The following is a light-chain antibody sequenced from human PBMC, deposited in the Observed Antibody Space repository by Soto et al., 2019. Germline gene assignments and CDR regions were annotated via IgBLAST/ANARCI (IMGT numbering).Light chain of an antibody. Sequence: EIVLTQSPGTLSLSPGERATLSCRASQSVSSSYLAWYQQKPGQAPRLLIYGASSRATGIPDRFSGSGSGTDFTLTISSLQPEDSATYFCQQYNSYPFTFGPGTKVEIK. CDR2: GAS. V-gene: IGKV3-20*01. J-gene: IGKJ3*01. CDR1: QSVSSSY. CDR3: QQYNSYPFT.